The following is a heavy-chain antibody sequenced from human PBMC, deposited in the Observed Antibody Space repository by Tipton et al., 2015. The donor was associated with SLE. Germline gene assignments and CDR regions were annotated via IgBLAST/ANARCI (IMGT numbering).Heavy chain of an antibody. CDR2: LSFGGIT. D-gene: IGHD1-14*01. J-gene: IGHJ4*02. CDR1: GVSISSHY. Sequence: LRLSCTVSGVSISSHYWSWIRQSPGKGLEWIGYLSFGGITNYNPSLESRVTISVDTSKNQFSLKLSSVSAADTAVYFCAYLTGGGPIDYWGQGTLVTVSS. V-gene: IGHV4-59*11. CDR3: AYLTGGGPIDY.